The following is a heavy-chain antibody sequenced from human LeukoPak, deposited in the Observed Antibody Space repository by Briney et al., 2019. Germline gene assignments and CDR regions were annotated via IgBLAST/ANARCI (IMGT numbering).Heavy chain of an antibody. V-gene: IGHV3-23*01. CDR3: AKDRAVVVPAALDY. CDR2: ISGSGGST. J-gene: IGHJ4*02. Sequence: PGGSLRLSCAASGFTFSSYAMSWVRQAPGKGLEWVSAISGSGGSTYYADSVKGRFTISRDNSKNTLYLQMDSLRAEDTAVYYCAKDRAVVVPAALDYWGQGTLVTVSP. CDR1: GFTFSSYA. D-gene: IGHD2-2*01.